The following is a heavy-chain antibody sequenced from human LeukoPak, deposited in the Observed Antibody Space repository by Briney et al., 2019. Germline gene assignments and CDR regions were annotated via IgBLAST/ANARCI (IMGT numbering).Heavy chain of an antibody. D-gene: IGHD3-22*01. Sequence: ASVKVSCKASGGTFSSYAISWVRQAPGQGLEWMGGIIPIFGTANYAQKFQGRVTITADESTSTAYMELSSLRSEDTAVYYCARAGYYDSSGYYYDVDYWGQGTLVTVSS. V-gene: IGHV1-69*13. J-gene: IGHJ4*02. CDR1: GGTFSSYA. CDR2: IIPIFGTA. CDR3: ARAGYYDSSGYYYDVDY.